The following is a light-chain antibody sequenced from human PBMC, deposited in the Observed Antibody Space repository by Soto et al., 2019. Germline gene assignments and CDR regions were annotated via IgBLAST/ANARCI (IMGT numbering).Light chain of an antibody. CDR3: HHFGSLPET. Sequence: EVVLTQSPGTLSLSPGERVTLSCRASQSVASSYLAWYQQKLGRAPRLLFYSASSRATGIPDRFSGRGSGTDFTLTISRLEPEDFAVYYCHHFGSLPETFGQGTNVE. CDR1: QSVASSY. CDR2: SAS. J-gene: IGKJ1*01. V-gene: IGKV3-20*01.